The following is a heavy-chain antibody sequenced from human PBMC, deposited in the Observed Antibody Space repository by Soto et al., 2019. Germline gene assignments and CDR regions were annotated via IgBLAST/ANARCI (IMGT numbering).Heavy chain of an antibody. CDR2: ISYNERNK. CDR1: GFTLTKYA. D-gene: IGHD1-1*01. V-gene: IGHV3-30*07. CDR3: AKDHTTHYFDI. Sequence: QVQLVESGGGVVQPGRSLRLSCAASGFTLTKYAMHWVRQAPGKGLEWVAFISYNERNKNYADSVKVRFFIARDDSKNTLFLQINSLRNEDTAVYHCAKDHTTHYFDIWGQAALVTVCS. J-gene: IGHJ4*02.